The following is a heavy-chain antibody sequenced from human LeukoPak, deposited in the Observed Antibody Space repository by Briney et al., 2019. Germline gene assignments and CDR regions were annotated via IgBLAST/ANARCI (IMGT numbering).Heavy chain of an antibody. Sequence: ASVKVSCKASGYTFTGYYMHWVRQAPGQGLEWVGLVNPNKGDTKYAQKFRGRVTTTRDTSVSTAYMELSRLRSDDTAVYYCARDSRVTNGDYWGQGTLVTVSS. CDR1: GYTFTGYY. D-gene: IGHD3-10*01. V-gene: IGHV1-2*02. CDR2: VNPNKGDT. CDR3: ARDSRVTNGDY. J-gene: IGHJ4*02.